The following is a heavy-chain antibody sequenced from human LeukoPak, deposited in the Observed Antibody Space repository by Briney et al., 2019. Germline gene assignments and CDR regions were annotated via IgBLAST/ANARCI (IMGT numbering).Heavy chain of an antibody. J-gene: IGHJ4*02. Sequence: PGGSLRLSCAASGFTFSNYAMSWVRQAPGKGLEWVSAIASGGTTHYADSVRGRFTISRDNSKNTLYLQMNSLRAEDTAVFYCARKYCSGGSCYSGFDSWGQGTLVTVSS. CDR1: GFTFSNYA. V-gene: IGHV3-23*01. D-gene: IGHD2-15*01. CDR2: IASGGTT. CDR3: ARKYCSGGSCYSGFDS.